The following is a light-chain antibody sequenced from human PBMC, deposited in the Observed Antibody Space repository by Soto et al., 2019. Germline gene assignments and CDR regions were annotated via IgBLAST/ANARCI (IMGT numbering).Light chain of an antibody. Sequence: DVVMTQTPLSLSVAPGQPASISCKSSQSLLHITGETFLFWYLQKPGQSPQLLIYEVSTRVSGVPHRFSGSGSGTDFTLEISRVETDDVGIYYCMQSTQLPPSFGQGTRLGIE. CDR2: EVS. V-gene: IGKV2D-29*02. J-gene: IGKJ5*01. CDR1: QSLLHITGETF. CDR3: MQSTQLPPS.